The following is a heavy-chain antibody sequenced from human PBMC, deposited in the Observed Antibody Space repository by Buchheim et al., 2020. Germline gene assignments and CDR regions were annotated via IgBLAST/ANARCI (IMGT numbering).Heavy chain of an antibody. CDR1: GFTFSSYG. D-gene: IGHD3-16*01. V-gene: IGHV3-30*18. J-gene: IGHJ6*02. CDR3: AKIRLTYVDYYYYGMDV. CDR2: ISYDGSNK. Sequence: QVQLVESGGGVVQPGRSLRLSCAASGFTFSSYGMHWVRQAPGKGLEWVAVISYDGSNKYYADSVKGRFTISRDNSKNTLYLQMNSLRAEDMAVYYCAKIRLTYVDYYYYGMDVWGQGTT.